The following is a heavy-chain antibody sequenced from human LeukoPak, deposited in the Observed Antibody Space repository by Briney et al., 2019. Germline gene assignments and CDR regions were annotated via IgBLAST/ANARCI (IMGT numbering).Heavy chain of an antibody. J-gene: IGHJ6*03. Sequence: GGSLRLSCAASEFTLVRYAMNWVRQAPGKGREWVSYISSSSFKIGYADSVKGRFTIYRDNSKNSLYLQMDGLRVEDTAVYYCVRDPSYGSSWYYYMDVWGKGTTVTVSS. V-gene: IGHV3-48*04. CDR1: EFTLVRYA. CDR2: ISSSSFKI. D-gene: IGHD6-13*01. CDR3: VRDPSYGSSWYYYMDV.